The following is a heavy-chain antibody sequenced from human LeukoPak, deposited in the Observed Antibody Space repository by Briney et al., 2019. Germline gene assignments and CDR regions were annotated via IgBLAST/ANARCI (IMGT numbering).Heavy chain of an antibody. CDR1: GFTVSSNY. Sequence: GGSLRLSCAASGFTVSSNYMSWVRQTPGKGLEWVSVIYSGGNTYYADSVKGRFTISRDNSKNTLYLQMNSLRAEDTAGYYCARDGVGTTPFDYWGQGTLVSVSS. J-gene: IGHJ4*02. CDR3: ARDGVGTTPFDY. V-gene: IGHV3-53*01. CDR2: IYSGGNT. D-gene: IGHD1-26*01.